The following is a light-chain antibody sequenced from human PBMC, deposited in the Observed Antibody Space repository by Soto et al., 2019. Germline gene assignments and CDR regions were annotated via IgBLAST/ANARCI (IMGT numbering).Light chain of an antibody. CDR2: GAS. V-gene: IGKV3-15*01. Sequence: EIVMTQSPATLSVSPGERATLSCRASQSVSSNLAWFQQKPGQAPGLLIYGASNRATGIPARFSGSGSGTEFTLTISSLQSEDFALYYRQQYNNWPRTFGQGTKVEIK. CDR3: QQYNNWPRT. CDR1: QSVSSN. J-gene: IGKJ1*01.